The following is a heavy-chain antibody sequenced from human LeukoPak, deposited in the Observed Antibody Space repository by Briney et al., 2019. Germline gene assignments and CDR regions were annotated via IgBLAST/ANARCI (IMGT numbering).Heavy chain of an antibody. D-gene: IGHD6-13*01. CDR2: IYYSGST. CDR1: GGSISSYY. V-gene: IGHV4-59*01. CDR3: ARADSASLPLDY. J-gene: IGHJ4*02. Sequence: SETLSLTCTVSGGSISSYYWSRIRQPPGKGLEWIGYIYYSGSTNYNPSLKSRVTISVDTSKNQFSLKLSSVTTADTAVYFCARADSASLPLDYWGQGTLVTVSS.